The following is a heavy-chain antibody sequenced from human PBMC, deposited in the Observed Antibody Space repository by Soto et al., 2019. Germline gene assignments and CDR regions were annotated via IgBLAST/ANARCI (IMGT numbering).Heavy chain of an antibody. V-gene: IGHV1-69*18. CDR3: ATERQSHCSSGVCYWFDP. J-gene: IGHJ5*02. CDR2: IIPMFGTA. D-gene: IGHD2-8*01. Sequence: QVLLVQPGAEVRQPGSSVQVSCKASGGTLSNYIFTWVRQAPGEGLEWMGRIIPMFGTADYAQKFQGRVTITADDSTNTVNMELSSLRFDDTAMYYCATERQSHCSSGVCYWFDPWGQGTLVTVSS. CDR1: GGTLSNYI.